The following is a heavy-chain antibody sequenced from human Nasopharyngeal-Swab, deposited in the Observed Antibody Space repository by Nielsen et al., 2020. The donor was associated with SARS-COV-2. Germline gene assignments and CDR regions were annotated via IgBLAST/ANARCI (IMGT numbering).Heavy chain of an antibody. CDR3: ATAPNGYYDFWSGPYESWFDP. V-gene: IGHV1-46*01. CDR1: GYTFTSYY. Sequence: ASVKVSCKASGYTFTSYYMHWVRQAPGQGLEWMGIINPSGGSTSYAQKFQGRVTMTRDTSTSTVYMELSSLRSEDTAVYYCATAPNGYYDFWSGPYESWFDPWGQGTLDTVSS. D-gene: IGHD3-3*01. CDR2: INPSGGST. J-gene: IGHJ5*02.